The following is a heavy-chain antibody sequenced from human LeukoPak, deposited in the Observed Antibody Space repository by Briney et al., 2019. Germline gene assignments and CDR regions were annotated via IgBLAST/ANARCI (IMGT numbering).Heavy chain of an antibody. Sequence: SVKVSCKASGGTFSSYAIRWVRQAPGQGLEWMGGIIPIFGTANYAQKFQGRVTITTDESTSTAYMELSSLRSEDTAVYYCAREGAGYSSSWYEGDWGQGTLVTVSS. CDR2: IIPIFGTA. CDR1: GGTFSSYA. D-gene: IGHD6-13*01. CDR3: AREGAGYSSSWYEGD. V-gene: IGHV1-69*05. J-gene: IGHJ4*02.